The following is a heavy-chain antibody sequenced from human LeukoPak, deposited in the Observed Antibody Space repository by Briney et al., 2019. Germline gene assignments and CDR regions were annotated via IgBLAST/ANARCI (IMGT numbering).Heavy chain of an antibody. J-gene: IGHJ4*02. V-gene: IGHV3-23*01. CDR1: GFTFSSYA. D-gene: IGHD3-9*01. CDR2: ISGSGGST. Sequence: PGGSLRLSCAASGFTFSSYAMSWVRQAPGKGLEWVSAISGSGGSTYYADSVKGRFTISRDNSKNTLYLQMNSLRAEDTAVYYCARVGFDWLRFDYWGQGTLVTVSS. CDR3: ARVGFDWLRFDY.